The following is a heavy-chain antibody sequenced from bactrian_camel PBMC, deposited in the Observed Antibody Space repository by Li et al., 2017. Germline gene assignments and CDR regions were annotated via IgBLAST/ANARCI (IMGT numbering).Heavy chain of an antibody. J-gene: IGHJ6*01. CDR2: IYTDGTGTR. CDR3: AAFNGACSPGY. V-gene: IGHV3S7*01. Sequence: HVQLVESGGGSVQAGGSLRLSCAASGFTFSSSGMSWVRQAPGKGLEWASSIYTDGTGTRTYADFVKGRFTISQDNAKNTLYLQMNSLKPEDTAVYSCAAFNGACSPGYWGQGTQVTVS. D-gene: IGHD1*01. CDR1: GFTFSSSG.